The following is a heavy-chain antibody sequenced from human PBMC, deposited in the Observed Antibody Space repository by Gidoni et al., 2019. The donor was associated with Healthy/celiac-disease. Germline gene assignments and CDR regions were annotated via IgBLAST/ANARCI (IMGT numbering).Heavy chain of an antibody. Sequence: EVQLVASGGGLVKPGGSLRLSRAASGFTFSSYSMNWVRQAPGKGLEWVSSVSSSSTYIYYADSVKGRFTISRDNAKNSLYLQMNSLRAEDTAVYYCARSTYYYASSGYVWGQGTLVTVSS. CDR2: VSSSSTYI. CDR1: GFTFSSYS. V-gene: IGHV3-21*01. D-gene: IGHD3-22*01. CDR3: ARSTYYYASSGYV. J-gene: IGHJ4*02.